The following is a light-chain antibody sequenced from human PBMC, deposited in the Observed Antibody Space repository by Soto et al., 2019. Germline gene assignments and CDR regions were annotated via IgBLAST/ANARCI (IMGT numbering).Light chain of an antibody. CDR3: QQYYSYPLT. Sequence: AIRMTQSPSSFSASTGDRVTITCRASQGISSYLAWYQQKPGKAPKLLIYAASTLQSGVPSRFSGSGSGTDLTLTISCLQSEDCATYYGQQYYSYPLTFGGGTKVDIK. CDR2: AAS. V-gene: IGKV1-8*01. J-gene: IGKJ4*01. CDR1: QGISSY.